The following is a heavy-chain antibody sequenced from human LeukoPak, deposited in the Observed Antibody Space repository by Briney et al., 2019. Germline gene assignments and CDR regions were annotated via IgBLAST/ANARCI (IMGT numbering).Heavy chain of an antibody. Sequence: SETLSLTCTVSGGSISSYYWSWIRQPAGKGLEWIGRIYTRGSTNYNPSLKSRVTMSVDTSKNQFSLKLSSVTAADTAVYYCAREDDSSGYYIGLFDYWGQGTLVTVSS. CDR2: IYTRGST. D-gene: IGHD3-22*01. CDR3: AREDDSSGYYIGLFDY. J-gene: IGHJ4*02. CDR1: GGSISSYY. V-gene: IGHV4-4*07.